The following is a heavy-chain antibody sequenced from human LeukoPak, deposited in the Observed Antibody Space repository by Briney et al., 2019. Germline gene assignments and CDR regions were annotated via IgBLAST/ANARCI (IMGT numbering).Heavy chain of an antibody. J-gene: IGHJ2*01. CDR1: GGSISSSSYY. V-gene: IGHV4-39*07. Sequence: PSETLSLTCTVSGGSISSSSYYWGWIRQPPGKGLEWIGSIYYSGSTYYNPSLKSRVTISVDTSKNQFSLKLSSVTAADTAVYYCARDPPVVIRDGYNYGGWDSYWYFDLWGRGTLVTVSS. D-gene: IGHD5-24*01. CDR3: ARDPPVVIRDGYNYGGWDSYWYFDL. CDR2: IYYSGST.